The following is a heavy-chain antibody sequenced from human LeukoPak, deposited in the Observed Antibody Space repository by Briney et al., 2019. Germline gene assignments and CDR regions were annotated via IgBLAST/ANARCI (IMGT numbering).Heavy chain of an antibody. CDR1: GYTFTSYG. CDR3: ASGGIAVARPWASRDWYFDL. V-gene: IGHV1-18*01. CDR2: ISAYNGNT. J-gene: IGHJ2*01. D-gene: IGHD6-19*01. Sequence: ASVKVSCKASGYTFTSYGISWVRQAPGQGLEWMGWISAYNGNTNYAQKLQGRVTMTTDTSTSTAYMELRSLRSDDTAVYYCASGGIAVARPWASRDWYFDLWGRGTLVTVSS.